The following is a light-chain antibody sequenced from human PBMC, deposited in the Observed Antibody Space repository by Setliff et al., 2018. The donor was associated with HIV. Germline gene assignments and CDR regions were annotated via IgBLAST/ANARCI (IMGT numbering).Light chain of an antibody. CDR2: EVS. Sequence: QPALTQPASVSGSPGQSITVSCTDIDPYNSVSWYQQLPGKAPKLILYEVSVRPSGISHRFAGSKSDNTASLTNSGLEAEDEGSYYCSSYTSSGAPSYVFGTGTKVTVL. J-gene: IGLJ1*01. CDR3: SSYTSSGAPSYV. CDR1: IDPYNS. V-gene: IGLV2-14*01.